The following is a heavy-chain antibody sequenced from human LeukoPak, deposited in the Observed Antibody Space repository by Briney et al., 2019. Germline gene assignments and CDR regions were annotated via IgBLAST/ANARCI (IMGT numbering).Heavy chain of an antibody. J-gene: IGHJ4*02. CDR1: GGSFSGYY. V-gene: IGHV4-34*01. CDR3: ARVYTSGGTYFDY. D-gene: IGHD2-15*01. CDR2: INHRGST. Sequence: SETLSLTCAVYGGSFSGYYWSWIRQPPWKGLEWIGEINHRGSTNYNPSLKSRVTLSVDTSNNQFSLTLSSLTAADTAVYSCARVYTSGGTYFDYWGQGTLVTVSS.